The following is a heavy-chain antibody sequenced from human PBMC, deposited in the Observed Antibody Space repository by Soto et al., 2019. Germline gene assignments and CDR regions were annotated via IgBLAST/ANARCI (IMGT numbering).Heavy chain of an antibody. CDR3: AKGASQNFDCLVID. V-gene: IGHV3-30*18. Sequence: QVQLVESGGGVVQPGRSLRLSCAASGFTFSNFGIHWVRQAPGKGPEWLAAISYDGSTEVYVDSVKGRFTISRDNPKNTLYLQMNSLRLEDTSGYYCAKGASQNFDCLVIDGGPGTLVTVSS. CDR2: ISYDGSTE. D-gene: IGHD3-9*01. J-gene: IGHJ4*02. CDR1: GFTFSNFG.